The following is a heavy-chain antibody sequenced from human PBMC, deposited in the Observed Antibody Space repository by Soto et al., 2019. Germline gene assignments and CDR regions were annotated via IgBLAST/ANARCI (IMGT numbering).Heavy chain of an antibody. CDR3: AIDLEFWSGYFEN. D-gene: IGHD3-3*01. V-gene: IGHV1-18*01. J-gene: IGHJ4*02. CDR2: INAFNGNK. Sequence: QVQLVQSGDEVKKPGASVQVSCEASGYTLDNYGFSWVRQAPGQVLEWMGWINAFNGNKNYARKFQGRVTMTTDPSTSTVYLEFRRLRSDDTAVYYGAIDLEFWSGYFENWGQGTLVNVSS. CDR1: GYTLDNYG.